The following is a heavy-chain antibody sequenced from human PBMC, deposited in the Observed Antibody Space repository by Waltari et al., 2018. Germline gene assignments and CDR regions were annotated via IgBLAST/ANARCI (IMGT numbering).Heavy chain of an antibody. CDR3: ASGYSSSWYNWFDP. D-gene: IGHD6-13*01. Sequence: EVQLVASGGGLVQPGGSLRLSCAASGFTFSNYWMHWVRQAPGKGLVWVSRMNSDGSSTSYADSVKGRFTISRDNARNTLYLQMNSLRAEDTAVYYCASGYSSSWYNWFDPWGQGTLVTVSS. CDR1: GFTFSNYW. V-gene: IGHV3-74*01. J-gene: IGHJ5*02. CDR2: MNSDGSST.